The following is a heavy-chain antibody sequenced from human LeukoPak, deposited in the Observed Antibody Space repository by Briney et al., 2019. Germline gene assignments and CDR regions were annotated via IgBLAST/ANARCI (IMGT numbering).Heavy chain of an antibody. CDR3: ARDFYVGSKSYYIGY. Sequence: GRSLRLSCAASGFTFSNDGMHWVRQAPGKGLEWVAVIWYDGSNKYYADSVKSRLTISRDNSKNTVYLQMNSLRAEDTAMYYCARDFYVGSKSYYIGYWGHGTLVTVSS. CDR2: IWYDGSNK. V-gene: IGHV3-33*01. D-gene: IGHD3-10*01. CDR1: GFTFSNDG. J-gene: IGHJ4*01.